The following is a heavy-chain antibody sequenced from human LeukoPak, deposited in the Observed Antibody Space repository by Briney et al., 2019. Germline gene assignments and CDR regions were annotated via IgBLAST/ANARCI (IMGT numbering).Heavy chain of an antibody. D-gene: IGHD4/OR15-4a*01. V-gene: IGHV4-59*01. J-gene: IGHJ3*02. CDR3: ASSLGRGAAAFDI. CDR1: GGSISSYY. CDR2: IYYSGST. Sequence: SETLSLTCTVSGGSISSYYWSWIRQPPGKGLEWIGYIYYSGSTNYNPSLKSRVTISVDTSKNQFSLKLSSVTAADTAVYYCASSLGRGAAAFDIWGQGTMVTVS.